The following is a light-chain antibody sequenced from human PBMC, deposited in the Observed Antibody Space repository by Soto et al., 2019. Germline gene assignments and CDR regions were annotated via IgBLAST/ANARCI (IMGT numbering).Light chain of an antibody. CDR1: QSISSW. CDR3: QQYNSLIT. V-gene: IGKV1-5*01. Sequence: IQMNQSPSTLSASVGNRVTITCRASQSISSWLAWYQQKPGKAPKILIYDASSLESGVPSRFSGSGSGTEFTLTISSMQPDDFATYYCQQYNSLITFGQGTRLEIK. CDR2: DAS. J-gene: IGKJ5*01.